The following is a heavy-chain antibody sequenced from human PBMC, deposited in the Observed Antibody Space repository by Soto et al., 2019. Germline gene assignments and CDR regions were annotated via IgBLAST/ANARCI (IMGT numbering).Heavy chain of an antibody. V-gene: IGHV3-48*02. J-gene: IGHJ6*02. Sequence: GGSLRLSCAASGFTFSSYSMNWVRQAPGKGLEWVSYISSSSSTIYYADSVKGRFTISRDNAKNSLYLQMNSLRDEDTAVYYCARDSKVQLWGIYYYYGMDVWGQGTTVTVSS. D-gene: IGHD5-18*01. CDR1: GFTFSSYS. CDR3: ARDSKVQLWGIYYYYGMDV. CDR2: ISSSSSTI.